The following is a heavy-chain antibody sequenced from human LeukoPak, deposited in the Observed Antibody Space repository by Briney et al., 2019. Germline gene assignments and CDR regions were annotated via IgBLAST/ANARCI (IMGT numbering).Heavy chain of an antibody. J-gene: IGHJ4*02. V-gene: IGHV3-11*01. CDR2: ISSSGSTI. Sequence: PGGSLRLSCAASGFTFSDYYMSRIRQAPGKGLEWVSYISSSGSTIYYADSVKGRFTISRDNAKNSLYLQMNSLRAEDTAVYYCARDITLYYYDSSGSFDYWGQGTLVTVSS. D-gene: IGHD3-22*01. CDR3: ARDITLYYYDSSGSFDY. CDR1: GFTFSDYY.